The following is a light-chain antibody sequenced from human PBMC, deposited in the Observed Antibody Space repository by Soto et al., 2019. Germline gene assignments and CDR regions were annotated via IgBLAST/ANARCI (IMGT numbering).Light chain of an antibody. V-gene: IGLV1-44*01. Sequence: HSVLTQPPSASGTPGQRVTISCSGSSSNIGSNTVNWYQQLPGTAPTLLIYYNNQRPSGVPDRFSGSKSGTSASLAISGLQSEDEAHYYCAAWDDSLYGWVFGGGTKLTVL. CDR3: AAWDDSLYGWV. CDR1: SSNIGSNT. CDR2: YNN. J-gene: IGLJ3*02.